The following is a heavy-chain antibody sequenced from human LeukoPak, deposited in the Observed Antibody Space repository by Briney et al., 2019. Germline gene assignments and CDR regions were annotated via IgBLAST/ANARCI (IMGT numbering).Heavy chain of an antibody. D-gene: IGHD3-22*01. CDR1: GFTFRSTV. V-gene: IGHV3-23*01. J-gene: IGHJ6*02. CDR3: ARRAYYYDSSGYYTPERRAQPLYYYYGMDV. Sequence: GGSLRLSCAASGFTFRSTVMTWVRQAPGKGLEWVSTISPDGNYIYYGDSLRGRFTMSRDNSKNTLYLQMNSLRAEDTAVYYCARRAYYYDSSGYYTPERRAQPLYYYYGMDVWGQGTTVTVSS. CDR2: ISPDGNYI.